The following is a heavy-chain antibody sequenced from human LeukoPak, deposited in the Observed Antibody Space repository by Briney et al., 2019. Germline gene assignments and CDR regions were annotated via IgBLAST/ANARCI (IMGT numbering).Heavy chain of an antibody. J-gene: IGHJ4*02. CDR3: ARYVVTPYYFDY. Sequence: SETLSLTCTVSGASISSSNIYWGWIRQPPGKGLEWIGTNYYSGSTYYNPSLKSRVTIAVDTSKNQFSLKLSSVTAADTAVYYCARYVVTPYYFDYWGQGTLVTVSS. D-gene: IGHD2-15*01. V-gene: IGHV4-39*01. CDR1: GASISSSNIY. CDR2: NYYSGST.